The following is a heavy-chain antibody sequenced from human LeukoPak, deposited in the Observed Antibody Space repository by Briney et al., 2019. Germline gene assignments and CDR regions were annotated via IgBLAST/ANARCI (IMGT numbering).Heavy chain of an antibody. CDR1: GFTFSSYW. CDR3: ARASGWYIPYYFDY. V-gene: IGHV3-7*01. D-gene: IGHD6-19*01. Sequence: PGGSMRLPCAASGFTFSSYWMSWVRQAPGKGLEWVANIKQDGSEKYYVDSVKGRFTISRDNAKNSLYLQMNSLRAEDTAVYYCARASGWYIPYYFDYWGQGTLVTVSS. J-gene: IGHJ4*02. CDR2: IKQDGSEK.